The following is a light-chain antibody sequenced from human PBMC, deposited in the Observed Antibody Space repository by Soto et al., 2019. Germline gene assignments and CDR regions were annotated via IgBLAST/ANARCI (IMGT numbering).Light chain of an antibody. CDR3: QQRSNWSWT. V-gene: IGKV3-11*01. CDR1: QSISDT. Sequence: EIVMTQSPATLSVSPGGRATLSCRASQSISDTLAWYQQKPGQAPRLLIYDASNRATGIPARFSGSGSGTDFTLTISSLEPEDFAVYYCQQRSNWSWTFGQGTKVDIK. J-gene: IGKJ1*01. CDR2: DAS.